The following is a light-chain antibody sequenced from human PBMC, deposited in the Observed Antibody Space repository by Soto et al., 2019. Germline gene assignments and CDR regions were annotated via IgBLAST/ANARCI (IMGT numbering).Light chain of an antibody. CDR3: AAWDDSRAV. CDR1: NSNIGSNP. J-gene: IGLJ2*01. Sequence: QSVLTQPPSASGTPGQRVTISCSGSNSNIGSNPVNWYQQLPGTAPKLLIYSNNQRPSGVPDRFSGSKSGTSASLAISGLQSDDEADSYCAAWDDSRAVFGGGTKLTVL. V-gene: IGLV1-44*01. CDR2: SNN.